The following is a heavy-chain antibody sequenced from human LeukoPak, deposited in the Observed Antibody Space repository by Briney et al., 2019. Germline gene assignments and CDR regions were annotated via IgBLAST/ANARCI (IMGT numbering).Heavy chain of an antibody. Sequence: AGSLRLSCEASGFTFSNYCRRWVRQPPGKGLVWVSRIRCNEGDTTYVDFVQGRFTISRDNVKSMLYLQMSSLRAEDTGVYYCARLAARQILGYSGMDVWGQGTTVTVSS. CDR1: GFTFSNYC. D-gene: IGHD6-6*01. J-gene: IGHJ6*02. CDR2: IRCNEGDT. CDR3: ARLAARQILGYSGMDV. V-gene: IGHV3-74*01.